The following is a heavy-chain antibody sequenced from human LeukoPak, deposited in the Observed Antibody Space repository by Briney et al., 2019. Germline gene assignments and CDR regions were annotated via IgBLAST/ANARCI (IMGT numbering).Heavy chain of an antibody. V-gene: IGHV3-48*03. CDR2: ITSSGNTR. Sequence: GGALRHSRAASGFSFSTYEKNWAREAPGEGLGRGSDITSSGNTRNDADSVKGRFTISRDNARNSLYLQMNSLRVEDTAVYYCARGNPYADLWGQGTLVTVAS. J-gene: IGHJ5*02. CDR3: ARGNPYADL. D-gene: IGHD2-2*01. CDR1: GFSFSTYE.